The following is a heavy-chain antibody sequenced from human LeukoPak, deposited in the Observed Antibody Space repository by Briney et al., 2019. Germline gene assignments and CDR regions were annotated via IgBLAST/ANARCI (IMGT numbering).Heavy chain of an antibody. J-gene: IGHJ4*02. CDR3: VRGSGSYYNFDY. D-gene: IGHD3-10*01. CDR2: INSDGSST. V-gene: IGHV3-74*01. Sequence: GGFLRLSCAASGFTFSSYWMHWVRQAPGKGLVWVSRINSDGSSTSYADSVKGRFTISRDNAKNTLYLQMSSLRAEDTAVYYCVRGSGSYYNFDYWGQGTLVTVSS. CDR1: GFTFSSYW.